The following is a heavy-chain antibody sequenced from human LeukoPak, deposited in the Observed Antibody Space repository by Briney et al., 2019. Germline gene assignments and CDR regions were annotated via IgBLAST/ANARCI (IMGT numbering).Heavy chain of an antibody. Sequence: GGSLRLSCAASGFTFSSYWMHWVRQAPGKGLVWVSRINSDGSSTSYADSVKGRFTISRDNAKNTLYLQMNSLRAEDTAVYYCARGPYDYIWGSYPAIDYWGQGTLVTVSS. CDR3: ARGPYDYIWGSYPAIDY. J-gene: IGHJ4*02. V-gene: IGHV3-74*01. D-gene: IGHD3-16*02. CDR2: INSDGSST. CDR1: GFTFSSYW.